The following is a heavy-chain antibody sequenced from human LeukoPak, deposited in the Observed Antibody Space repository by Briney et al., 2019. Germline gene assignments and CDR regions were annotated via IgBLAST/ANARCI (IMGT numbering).Heavy chain of an antibody. D-gene: IGHD3-22*01. J-gene: IGHJ5*02. Sequence: SVKVSCKASGGTFSSYAISWVRQAPGQGLEWMGRIIPILGIANYAQKFQGRVTITADKSTSTAYMELSSLRSEDTAVYYCARDFRWPYYYDSSGYPTFDPWGQGTLVTVSS. CDR2: IIPILGIA. CDR3: ARDFRWPYYYDSSGYPTFDP. CDR1: GGTFSSYA. V-gene: IGHV1-69*04.